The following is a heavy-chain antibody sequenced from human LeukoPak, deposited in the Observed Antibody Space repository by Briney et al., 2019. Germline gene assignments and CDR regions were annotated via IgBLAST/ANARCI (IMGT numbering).Heavy chain of an antibody. CDR3: ARDLYDSTTQHHPPHFDS. J-gene: IGHJ4*02. CDR2: IYHTGST. CDR1: GASISRTNFH. D-gene: IGHD2/OR15-2a*01. Sequence: SETLSLTCTVSGASISRTNFHWGWIRQAPGKGLEWIGSIYHTGSTFYNPSLKSRLTISVDSSMNQFSLKMRFVTAADTAVYYCARDLYDSTTQHHPPHFDSWGQGTLVTVSS. V-gene: IGHV4-39*07.